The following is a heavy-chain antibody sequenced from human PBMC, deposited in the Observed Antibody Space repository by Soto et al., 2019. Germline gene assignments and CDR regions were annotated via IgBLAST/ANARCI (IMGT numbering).Heavy chain of an antibody. CDR3: AREYTYGSNFFDC. J-gene: IGHJ4*02. D-gene: IGHD5-18*01. CDR2: ISHSGST. Sequence: QVQLQESGPGLVKPSQTLSLTCTVSGGSIGSAAYYWSCIRQHPGEGLEWLGYISHSGSTYYNPSLKSRVISSVDTSKNQFSLSLTSVTAADTALYYCAREYTYGSNFFDCWGQGALVNVSS. V-gene: IGHV4-31*03. CDR1: GGSIGSAAYY.